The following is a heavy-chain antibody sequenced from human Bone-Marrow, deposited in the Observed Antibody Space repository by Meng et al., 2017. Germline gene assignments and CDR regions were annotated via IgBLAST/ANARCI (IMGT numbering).Heavy chain of an antibody. Sequence: GPLGQSGSEVKKPGSSVQVSCKAPGGTFSTHAISWVRQAPGQGLEWMGGIIPIFATSNYAQKFQGRVTITADESPSTAHMELSSLRSEDTAVYYCATGGPDYDSSGYYRFDYWGQGTLVTVSS. V-gene: IGHV1-69*01. J-gene: IGHJ4*02. CDR1: GGTFSTHA. CDR3: ATGGPDYDSSGYYRFDY. CDR2: IIPIFATS. D-gene: IGHD3-22*01.